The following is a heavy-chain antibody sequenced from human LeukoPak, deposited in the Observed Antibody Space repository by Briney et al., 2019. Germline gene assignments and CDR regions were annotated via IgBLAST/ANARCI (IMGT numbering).Heavy chain of an antibody. CDR1: GYSFTSYW. J-gene: IGHJ4*02. CDR2: IYPGDSDT. CDR3: ARHPQGSGSYYYDY. V-gene: IGHV5-51*01. D-gene: IGHD3-10*01. Sequence: GESLKISCQVSGYSFTSYWIGWVRQMPGKGLEWMGIIYPGDSDTRYSPSFQGQVTISADKSISTAHLQWSSLKASDTAMYYCARHPQGSGSYYYDYWGQGTLVTVSS.